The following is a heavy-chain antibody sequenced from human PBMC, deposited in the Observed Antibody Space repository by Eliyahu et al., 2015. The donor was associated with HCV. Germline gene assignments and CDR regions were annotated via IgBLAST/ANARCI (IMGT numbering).Heavy chain of an antibody. D-gene: IGHD5-18*01. V-gene: IGHV4-4*02. CDR3: TRGASGYLYGLFDY. CDR2: ISHSGNT. Sequence: QVQLQESGPGLVKPSGTLSLTCAVSGASISDNPWWSWVRQPPGERPEWIGEISHSGNTNYNPSLKSRVTISVDKSKNQFSLKLSSVTAADTAVYYCTRGASGYLYGLFDYWGQGTLVTVSS. CDR1: GASISDNPW. J-gene: IGHJ4*02.